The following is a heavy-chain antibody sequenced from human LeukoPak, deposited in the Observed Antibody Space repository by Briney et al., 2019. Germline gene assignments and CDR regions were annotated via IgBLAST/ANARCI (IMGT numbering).Heavy chain of an antibody. Sequence: GGSLRLSCAASGFTFSSYSMNWVRQAPGKGLEWVSYISSSSSTIYYADSVKGRFTISRDNAKNSLYLQMNSLRAEDTAVYYCARDSDSSSNWFDPWGQGTLVTVSS. D-gene: IGHD6-6*01. V-gene: IGHV3-48*01. CDR2: ISSSSSTI. J-gene: IGHJ5*02. CDR1: GFTFSSYS. CDR3: ARDSDSSSNWFDP.